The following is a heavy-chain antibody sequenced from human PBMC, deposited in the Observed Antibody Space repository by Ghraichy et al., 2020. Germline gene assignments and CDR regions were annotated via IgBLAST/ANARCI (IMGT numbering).Heavy chain of an antibody. Sequence: SETLSLTCAVYGGSFSGYYWSWIRQPPGKGLEWIGEINHSGSTNYNPSLKSRVTISVDTSKNQFSLKLSSVTAADTAVYYCARRTYYDFWSGYYRTWGQGTLVTVSS. CDR2: INHSGST. V-gene: IGHV4-34*01. D-gene: IGHD3-3*01. J-gene: IGHJ5*02. CDR3: ARRTYYDFWSGYYRT. CDR1: GGSFSGYY.